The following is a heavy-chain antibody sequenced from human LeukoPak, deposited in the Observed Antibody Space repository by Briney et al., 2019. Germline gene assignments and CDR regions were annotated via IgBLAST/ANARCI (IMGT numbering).Heavy chain of an antibody. V-gene: IGHV3-11*01. CDR3: ARDTVGATNPPYYYYGTDV. CDR1: GFTFSDYY. CDR2: ISSSGSTI. J-gene: IGHJ6*02. Sequence: GGSLRLSCAASGFTFSDYYMSWIRQAPGKGLEWVSYISSSGSTIYYADSVKGRFTISRDNAKNSLYLQMNSLRAEDTAVYYCARDTVGATNPPYYYYGTDVWGQGTTVTVSS. D-gene: IGHD1-26*01.